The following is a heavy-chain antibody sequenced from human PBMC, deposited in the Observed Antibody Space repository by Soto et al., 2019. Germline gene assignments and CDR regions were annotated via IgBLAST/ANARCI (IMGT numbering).Heavy chain of an antibody. Sequence: GGSLRLSCAASGFTFSSYGMHWVRQAPGKGLEWVAVIWYDGSNKYYADSVKGRFTISRDNSKNTLYLQMNSLRAEDTAVYYCAREGYCSGGSCDYYYYGMDVWGQGTTVTVSS. CDR2: IWYDGSNK. CDR3: AREGYCSGGSCDYYYYGMDV. CDR1: GFTFSSYG. D-gene: IGHD2-15*01. V-gene: IGHV3-33*01. J-gene: IGHJ6*02.